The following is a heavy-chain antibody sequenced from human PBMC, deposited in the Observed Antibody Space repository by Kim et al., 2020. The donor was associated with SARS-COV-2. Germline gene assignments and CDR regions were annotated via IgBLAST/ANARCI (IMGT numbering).Heavy chain of an antibody. CDR2: IIPILGIA. CDR3: ARDWAPRPDIVVVVAEAAFDI. Sequence: SVKVSCKASGGTFSSYAISWVRQAPGQGLEWMGRIIPILGIANYAQKFQGRVTITADKSTSTAYMELSSLRSEDTAVYYCARDWAPRPDIVVVVAEAAFDIWGQGTMVTVSS. CDR1: GGTFSSYA. D-gene: IGHD2-15*01. J-gene: IGHJ3*02. V-gene: IGHV1-69*04.